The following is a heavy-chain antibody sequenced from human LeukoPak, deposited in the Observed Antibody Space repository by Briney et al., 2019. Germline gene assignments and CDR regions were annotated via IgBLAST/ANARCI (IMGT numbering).Heavy chain of an antibody. CDR1: GYTFTGYY. CDR3: ARVRAQWELPPDY. J-gene: IGHJ4*02. D-gene: IGHD1-26*01. V-gene: IGHV1-2*02. CDR2: INPNSGGT. Sequence: ASVKVSCKASGYTFTGYYMHWVRQAPGQGLEWMGWINPNSGGTNYAQKFQGRVTITRDTSISTAYMELSRLRSDDTAVYYCARVRAQWELPPDYWGQGTLVTVSS.